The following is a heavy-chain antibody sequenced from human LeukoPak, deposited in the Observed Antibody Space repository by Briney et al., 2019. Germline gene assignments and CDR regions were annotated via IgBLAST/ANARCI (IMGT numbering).Heavy chain of an antibody. CDR3: ARGTLYFDY. CDR1: GFTFSSYA. J-gene: IGHJ4*02. Sequence: PGGSLRLSCAASGFTFSSYAMHWVRQAPGKGLEWVAVIPYDGSNKYYADSVKGRFTISRDNSKNTLYLQMNSLRAEDTAVYYCARGTLYFDYWGQGTLVTVSS. V-gene: IGHV3-30-3*01. CDR2: IPYDGSNK.